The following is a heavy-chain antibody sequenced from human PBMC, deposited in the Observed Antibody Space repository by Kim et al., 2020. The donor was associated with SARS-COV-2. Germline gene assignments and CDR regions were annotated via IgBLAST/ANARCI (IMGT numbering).Heavy chain of an antibody. J-gene: IGHJ6*02. CDR2: INHSGST. CDR1: GGSFSGYY. CDR3: ARGSAGITMIVVVRAYYYYGMDV. V-gene: IGHV4-34*01. Sequence: SETLSLTCAVYGGSFSGYYWSWIRQPPEKGLEWIGEINHSGSTNYNPSLKSRVTISVDTSKNQFSLKLSSVTAADTAVYYCARGSAGITMIVVVRAYYYYGMDVWGQGTTVTVSS. D-gene: IGHD3-22*01.